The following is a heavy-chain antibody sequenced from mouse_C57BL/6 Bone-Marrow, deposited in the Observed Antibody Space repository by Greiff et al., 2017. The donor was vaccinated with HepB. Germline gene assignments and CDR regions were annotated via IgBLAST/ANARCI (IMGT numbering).Heavy chain of an antibody. V-gene: IGHV5-16*01. CDR2: INYDGSST. J-gene: IGHJ3*01. D-gene: IGHD2-5*01. CDR3: ARAKGYYSNYGFAY. Sequence: EVKLMESEGGLVQPGSSMKLSCTASGFTFSDYYMAWVRQVPEKGLEWVANINYDGSSTYYLDSLKSRFIISRDNAKNILYLQMSSLKSEDTATYYCARAKGYYSNYGFAYWGQGTLVTVSA. CDR1: GFTFSDYY.